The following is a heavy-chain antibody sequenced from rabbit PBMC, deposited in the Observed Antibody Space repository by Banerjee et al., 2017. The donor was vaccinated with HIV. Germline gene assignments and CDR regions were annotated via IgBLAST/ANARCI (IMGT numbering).Heavy chain of an antibody. CDR3: ARDLRYAGDYAYYFDL. Sequence: LEWIACIDVVKSGSTYYASWAKGRFTISKTSSTTVTLQMTSLTAADTATYFCARDLRYAGDYAYYFDLWGQGTLVTVS. J-gene: IGHJ4*01. CDR2: IDVVKSGST. V-gene: IGHV1S40*01. D-gene: IGHD4-2*01.